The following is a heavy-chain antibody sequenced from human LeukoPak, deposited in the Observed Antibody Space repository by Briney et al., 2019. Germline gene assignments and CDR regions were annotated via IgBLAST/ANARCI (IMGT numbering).Heavy chain of an antibody. D-gene: IGHD1-14*01. Sequence: GGSLRLSCAASGFTFNNYAMSWVRQAPGKGLEWVSAISGSGGTTYYADSVKGRFTFSRDNSKNTLYLQMNSLRAEDTAVYYCAKVTGRPSLNAFDIWGQGTMVTVSS. V-gene: IGHV3-23*01. CDR3: AKVTGRPSLNAFDI. CDR2: ISGSGGTT. J-gene: IGHJ3*02. CDR1: GFTFNNYA.